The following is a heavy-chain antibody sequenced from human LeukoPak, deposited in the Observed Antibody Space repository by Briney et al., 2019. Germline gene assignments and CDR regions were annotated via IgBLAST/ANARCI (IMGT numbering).Heavy chain of an antibody. Sequence: ASVKVSCKASGYTFTGYYMHWVRQAPGQGLEWMGRVNPNSGGTNYAQKFQGRVTMTRDTSISTAYMELSRLRSDDTAVYYCARVRGDPNYYYYYMDVWGKGTTVTVSS. V-gene: IGHV1-2*06. CDR1: GYTFTGYY. J-gene: IGHJ6*03. D-gene: IGHD3-10*01. CDR3: ARVRGDPNYYYYYMDV. CDR2: VNPNSGGT.